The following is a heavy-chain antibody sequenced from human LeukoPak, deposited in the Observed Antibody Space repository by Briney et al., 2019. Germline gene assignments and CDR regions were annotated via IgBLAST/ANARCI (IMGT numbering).Heavy chain of an antibody. J-gene: IGHJ4*02. CDR3: ARDRDSSGAFDY. CDR1: GGSISSYY. CDR2: IYYTGST. D-gene: IGHD3-22*01. Sequence: ASETLSLTCTVSGGSISSYYWSWIRQPPGKGLEWIGYIYYTGSTNYNPSLKSRVTISVDTSKNQFSLKLSSVTAADTAVYYCARDRDSSGAFDYWGQGALVTVSS. V-gene: IGHV4-59*01.